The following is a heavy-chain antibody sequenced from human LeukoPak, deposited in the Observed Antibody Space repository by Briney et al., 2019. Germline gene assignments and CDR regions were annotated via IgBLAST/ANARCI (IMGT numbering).Heavy chain of an antibody. CDR2: INPNGGDT. CDR1: GYTFAAYF. D-gene: IGHD6-13*01. V-gene: IGHV1-2*06. Sequence: GASAKVSCKASGYTFAAYFIHWVRRAPGQGLEWMGRINPNGGDTNYAQKFQGRVTMTGDTSISTAYMELSSLRSDDTAMYYCARVGFTSSWSNFDYWGQGTLVTVSS. J-gene: IGHJ4*02. CDR3: ARVGFTSSWSNFDY.